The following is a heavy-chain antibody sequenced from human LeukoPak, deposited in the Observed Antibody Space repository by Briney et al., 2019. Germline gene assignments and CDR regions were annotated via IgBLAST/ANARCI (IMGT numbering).Heavy chain of an antibody. D-gene: IGHD3-10*01. V-gene: IGHV4-4*07. CDR3: ARVGITMVRGARSHFDY. J-gene: IGHJ4*02. CDR2: IYTSGST. Sequence: KPSETLSLTCTVSGGSISSYYWSWIRQPAGKGLEWIGRIYTSGSTNYNPSLKSRVTMSVDTSKNQFSLKLSSVTAADTAVYYCARVGITMVRGARSHFDYWGQGTLVTVSS. CDR1: GGSISSYY.